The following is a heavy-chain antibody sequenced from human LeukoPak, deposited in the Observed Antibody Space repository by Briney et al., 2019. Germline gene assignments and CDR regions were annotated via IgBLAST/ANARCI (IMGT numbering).Heavy chain of an antibody. D-gene: IGHD3-3*01. Sequence: QTGGSLRLSCAASGFTLSSYAMHWVRQAPGKGLEYVSAISSNGGSTYYANSVKGRFTISRDNSKNTLYLQMGSLRAEDMAVYYCARHGHYDFWSGYSLDYWGQGTLVTVSS. CDR3: ARHGHYDFWSGYSLDY. CDR2: ISSNGGST. V-gene: IGHV3-64*01. CDR1: GFTLSSYA. J-gene: IGHJ4*02.